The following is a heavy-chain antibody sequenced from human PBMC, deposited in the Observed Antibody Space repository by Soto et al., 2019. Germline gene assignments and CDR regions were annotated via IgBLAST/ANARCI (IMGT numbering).Heavy chain of an antibody. D-gene: IGHD5-12*01. CDR2: IIPIFGTA. CDR3: ARDTWATISDYYDGMDF. J-gene: IGHJ6*02. CDR1: GGTFSSYA. V-gene: IGHV1-69*12. Sequence: QVQLVQSGAEVKKPGSSVKVSCKASGGTFSSYAISWVRQAPGQGLEWMGGIIPIFGTANYAQKLQGRVTITADDATSTAHMELSSLRSEDTAVYYGARDTWATISDYYDGMDFWCQGTTVTVSS.